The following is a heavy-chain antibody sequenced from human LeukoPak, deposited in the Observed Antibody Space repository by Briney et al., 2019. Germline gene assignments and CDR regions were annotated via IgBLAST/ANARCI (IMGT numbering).Heavy chain of an antibody. CDR3: ARERGFERGSSGPNQYYYYYYGMDV. V-gene: IGHV4-34*01. Sequence: PSETLSLTCAVYGGSFSGYYWSWIRQPPGKGLEWIGEINHSGSTNYNPSLKSRVTISVDTSKNQFSLKLSSVTAADTAVYYCARERGFERGSSGPNQYYYYYYGMDVWGQGTTVTVSS. D-gene: IGHD3-22*01. CDR2: INHSGST. CDR1: GGSFSGYY. J-gene: IGHJ6*02.